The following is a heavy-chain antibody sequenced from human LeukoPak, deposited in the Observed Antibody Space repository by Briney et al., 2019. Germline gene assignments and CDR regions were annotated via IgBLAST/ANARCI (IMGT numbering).Heavy chain of an antibody. V-gene: IGHV1-18*01. Sequence: ASVKVSCKASGYTFTSYGISWVRQAPGQGLEWMGWISAYNGNTNYAQKLQGRVTITRNTSISTAYMELSSLRSEDTAVYYCARGRSPLYYYGSGNAWYYYMDVWGKGTTVTVSS. D-gene: IGHD3-10*01. J-gene: IGHJ6*03. CDR2: ISAYNGNT. CDR1: GYTFTSYG. CDR3: ARGRSPLYYYGSGNAWYYYMDV.